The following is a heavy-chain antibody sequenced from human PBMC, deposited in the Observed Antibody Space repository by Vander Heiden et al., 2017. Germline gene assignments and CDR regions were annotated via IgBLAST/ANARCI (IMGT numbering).Heavy chain of an antibody. CDR3: AKEYYDFWNGYPYYFDY. D-gene: IGHD3-3*01. CDR2: SSGSGENT. J-gene: IGHJ4*02. V-gene: IGHV3-23*01. CDR1: GFSFSNSA. Sequence: EVQLLESGGYLVQPWGSLSLACAASGFSFSNSAMSWVRQAPGKGLEWVSSSSGSGENTYYADSVKGRFTISRDNYKNTLYLRVNSLRAEDTAVYYCAKEYYDFWNGYPYYFDYWGQGTLVTVSS.